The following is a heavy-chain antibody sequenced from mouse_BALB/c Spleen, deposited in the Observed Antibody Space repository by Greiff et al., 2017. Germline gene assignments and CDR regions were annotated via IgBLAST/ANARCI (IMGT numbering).Heavy chain of an antibody. V-gene: IGHV1-4*01. D-gene: IGHD1-2*01. CDR2: INPSSGYT. CDR3: AKIHYYEGPWFAY. Sequence: VKLQESGAELARPGASVKMSCKASGYTFTSYTMHWVKQRPGQGLEWIGYINPSSGYTNYNQKFKDKATLTADKSSSTAYMQLSSLTSEDSAVYYCAKIHYYEGPWFAYWGQGTLVTVSA. J-gene: IGHJ3*01. CDR1: GYTFTSYT.